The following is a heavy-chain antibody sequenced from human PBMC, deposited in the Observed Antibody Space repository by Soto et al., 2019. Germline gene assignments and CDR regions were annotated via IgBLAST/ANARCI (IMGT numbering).Heavy chain of an antibody. D-gene: IGHD3-3*01. CDR3: AKGRVTYDFWSGHSSPSAFDY. Sequence: EVQLLESGGGLVQPGGSLRLSCVASGFTYGSYAMSWARQAPGKGLEWVSAVGGGGSTYYADSVKGRFTISRDNSRNTLILQMNSLRAEDTAVYYCAKGRVTYDFWSGHSSPSAFDYWGQGTPVTVSS. CDR1: GFTYGSYA. J-gene: IGHJ4*02. CDR2: VGGGGST. V-gene: IGHV3-23*01.